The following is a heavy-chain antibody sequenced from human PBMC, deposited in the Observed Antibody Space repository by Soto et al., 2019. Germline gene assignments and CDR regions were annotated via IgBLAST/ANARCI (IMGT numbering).Heavy chain of an antibody. D-gene: IGHD1-1*01. CDR3: VREMGGNSPIRNWFDP. V-gene: IGHV4-61*01. Sequence: QVQLQESGPGLVKPSETLSLTCTVSGGSVSSGTYYWSWIRQPPGKGLEWIAYINYSGSTNYNPSLKSRVTISVDTSKNQFSLRLSSVTAADTAVYYCVREMGGNSPIRNWFDPWGQGTLVTVSS. CDR1: GGSVSSGTYY. J-gene: IGHJ5*02. CDR2: INYSGST.